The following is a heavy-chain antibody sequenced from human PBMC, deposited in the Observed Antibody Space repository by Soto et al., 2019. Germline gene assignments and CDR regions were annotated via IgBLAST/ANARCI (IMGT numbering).Heavy chain of an antibody. J-gene: IGHJ4*02. CDR3: ARGPQQWLAPADY. D-gene: IGHD6-19*01. Sequence: PGGSXGLSCSASWFPFSSYGMHRVRPAPGKGLEWVAVIWYDGSNKYYADSVKGRFTISRDNSKNTLYLQMNSLRAEDTAVYYCARGPQQWLAPADYWGQGTLVTVSS. V-gene: IGHV3-33*08. CDR1: WFPFSSYG. CDR2: IWYDGSNK.